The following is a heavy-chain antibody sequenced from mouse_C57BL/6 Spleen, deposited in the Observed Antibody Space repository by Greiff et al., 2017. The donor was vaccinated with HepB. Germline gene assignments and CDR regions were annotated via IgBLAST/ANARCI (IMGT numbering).Heavy chain of an antibody. V-gene: IGHV2-2*01. J-gene: IGHJ3*01. CDR3: ARTEGYDYDVAWFAY. Sequence: QVQLKESGPGLVQPSQSLSITCTVSGFSLTSYGVHWVRQSPGKGLEWLGVIWSGGSTDYNAAFISRLSISKENSKSQVFFKMNSLQAYDTAIYYCARTEGYDYDVAWFAYWGQGTLVTVSA. CDR1: GFSLTSYG. D-gene: IGHD2-4*01. CDR2: IWSGGST.